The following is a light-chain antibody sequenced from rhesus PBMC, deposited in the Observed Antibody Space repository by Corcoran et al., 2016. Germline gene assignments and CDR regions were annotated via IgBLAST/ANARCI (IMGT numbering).Light chain of an antibody. Sequence: DIVMTQTPLSLPVTLGEPASISCRSSQSLLSSNGYNYLNWYLQKPGQSPQLLIYYGSNRDSGVPDRVSGSGSGTDFTLKISRVEAEDVGVYYCMQALQTPLTFGGGTKVEIK. CDR3: MQALQTPLT. J-gene: IGKJ4*01. CDR1: QSLLSSNGYNY. V-gene: IGKV2-60*01. CDR2: YGS.